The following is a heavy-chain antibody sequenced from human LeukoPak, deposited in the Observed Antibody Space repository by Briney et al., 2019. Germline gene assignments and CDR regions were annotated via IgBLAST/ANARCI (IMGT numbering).Heavy chain of an antibody. CDR2: ISSSSIYT. D-gene: IGHD6-13*01. J-gene: IGHJ4*02. CDR3: ARDLQQQPGKGCYFDY. CDR1: GFTFSDYY. V-gene: IGHV3-11*06. Sequence: GGSLRLSCAASGFTFSDYYMSWVRQAPGKGLEWVSYISSSSIYTNYADSVKGRFTISRDNAKNSLCLQMNSLRAEDTAVYYCARDLQQQPGKGCYFDYWGQGTLVTVSS.